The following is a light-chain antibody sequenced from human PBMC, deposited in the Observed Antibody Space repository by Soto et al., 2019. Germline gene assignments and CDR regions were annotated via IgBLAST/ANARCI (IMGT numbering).Light chain of an antibody. J-gene: IGLJ1*01. CDR3: SSYTDSTNYV. Sequence: QAALTQPASVSGSPGLSVIISCTGTSSDVGTRNFVSWYQQHPGKAPKLMIYQVTNRPSGVSNRFSGSKSSNTASLTISGLQAEDEADYYCSSYTDSTNYVFGTGTKVTVL. V-gene: IGLV2-14*01. CDR2: QVT. CDR1: SSDVGTRNF.